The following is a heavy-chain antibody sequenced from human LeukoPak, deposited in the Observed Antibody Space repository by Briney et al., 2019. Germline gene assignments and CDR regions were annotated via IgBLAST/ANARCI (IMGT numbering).Heavy chain of an antibody. CDR3: AHGAMYQLDY. V-gene: IGHV3-23*01. CDR1: GFTFSSYG. D-gene: IGHD2-2*01. CDR2: ISGSGGST. Sequence: GGSLRLSCAASGFTFSSYGMSWVRQAPGKGLEWVSAISGSGGSTYYADSVKGRFTISRDNSRNTLFLQMNSLRAEDTAVYYCAHGAMYQLDYWGQGTLVTVSS. J-gene: IGHJ4*02.